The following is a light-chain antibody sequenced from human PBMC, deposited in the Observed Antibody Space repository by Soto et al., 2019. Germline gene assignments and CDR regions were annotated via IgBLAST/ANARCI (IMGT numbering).Light chain of an antibody. CDR1: SSDVGAYNY. CDR2: DVN. J-gene: IGLJ1*01. CDR3: RSYTTVSLYV. V-gene: IGLV2-14*01. Sequence: QSALTQPASVSGSPGQSIAISCTGTSSDVGAYNYVSWYQQHPGKAPKVMIYDVNNRPSGVSDRCSGSKSGKTASLNISGLQADDEASYYCRSYTTVSLYVLGSGHKRTVL.